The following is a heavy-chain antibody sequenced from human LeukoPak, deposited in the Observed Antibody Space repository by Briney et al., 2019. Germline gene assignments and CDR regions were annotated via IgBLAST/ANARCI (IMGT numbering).Heavy chain of an antibody. CDR1: GFTFSSYW. CDR2: INQDGSEK. V-gene: IGHV3-7*03. Sequence: GGSLRLSCAASGFTFSSYWMIWVHQAPAKGLDWVANINQDGSEKYYVDSVKGRFTISRDNAKNSLYLQINSLKAEDTAGDHCARGGGGYVGFVYWGQGALVTVSS. J-gene: IGHJ4*02. CDR3: ARGGGGYVGFVY. D-gene: IGHD5-12*01.